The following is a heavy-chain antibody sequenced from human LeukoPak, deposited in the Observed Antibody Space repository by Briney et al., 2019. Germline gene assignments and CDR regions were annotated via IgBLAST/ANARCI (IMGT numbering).Heavy chain of an antibody. J-gene: IGHJ4*02. V-gene: IGHV3-74*01. CDR2: INNPGTGT. D-gene: IGHD3-3*01. Sequence: PGGSLRLSCAASGFTFSSYWMHWVRQVPGKGLVWVAHINNPGTGTTYADAVKGRFTISRDNAKNTLYLQMNSLRADDTAMYYCAGGSGGFDYWGQGTLITVSS. CDR3: AGGSGGFDY. CDR1: GFTFSSYW.